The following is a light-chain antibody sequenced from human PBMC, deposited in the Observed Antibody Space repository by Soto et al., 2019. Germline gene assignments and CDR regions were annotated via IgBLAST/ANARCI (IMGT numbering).Light chain of an antibody. J-gene: IGKJ4*01. Sequence: EIVMTQSPATLSVSPGERATLSCRASQSVSSNLAWYQQPPGQAPRLLIYGAYTRATGIPARFSGSGSGTEFTLTISTLQSEDFAVYYCQQYNNWPPVTFGGGTKVDIK. CDR3: QQYNNWPPVT. V-gene: IGKV3-15*01. CDR1: QSVSSN. CDR2: GAY.